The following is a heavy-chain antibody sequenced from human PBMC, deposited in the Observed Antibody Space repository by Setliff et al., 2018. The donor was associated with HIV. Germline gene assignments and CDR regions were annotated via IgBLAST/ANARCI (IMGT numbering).Heavy chain of an antibody. CDR2: IFNSGQT. V-gene: IGHV4-59*08. CDR1: GGSISSYY. J-gene: IGHJ4*02. D-gene: IGHD1-1*01. CDR3: ARAPPGIQLLTTTNGPYYFDF. Sequence: SETLSLTCTVSGGSISSYYWSWIRQSPGKGLEWIGCIFNSGQTYYNPSLNSRIAISMDTSENQFSLRLTSVTAADTALYFCARAPPGIQLLTTTNGPYYFDFWGQGLLVTVSS.